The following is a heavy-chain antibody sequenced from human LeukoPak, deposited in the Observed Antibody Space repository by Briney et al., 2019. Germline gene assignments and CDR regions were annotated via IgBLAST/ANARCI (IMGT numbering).Heavy chain of an antibody. CDR1: EFTFTTYG. Sequence: PGGSLRLSCAASEFTFTTYGMHWVRQAPGKGLEWVAVIWDDGSKKFYADSVKGRFTISRDNSKNTVYLQMNSLRAEDTALYYCARDLGRGNTPFDYWGQGTLVTVSS. CDR3: ARDLGRGNTPFDY. J-gene: IGHJ4*02. CDR2: IWDDGSKK. V-gene: IGHV3-33*01. D-gene: IGHD3-16*01.